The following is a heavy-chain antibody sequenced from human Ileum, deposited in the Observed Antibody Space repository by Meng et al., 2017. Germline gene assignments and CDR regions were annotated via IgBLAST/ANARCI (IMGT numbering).Heavy chain of an antibody. J-gene: IGHJ4*02. V-gene: IGHV4-4*02. Sequence: VRRQGAGPRLGKPSGTLSLTCAVSGTWWSWVRQPPGKGLEWIGEIFQSGRTNYNPSLKSRVTISIDKSKSQISLQLSAVTAADTAVYSCATSNDRDVYYLGYWGQGTLVTVSS. CDR3: ATSNDRDVYYLGY. CDR1: GTW. CDR2: IFQSGRT. D-gene: IGHD3-22*01.